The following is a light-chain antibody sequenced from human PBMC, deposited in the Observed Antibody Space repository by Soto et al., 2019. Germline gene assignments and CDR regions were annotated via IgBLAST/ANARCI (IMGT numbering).Light chain of an antibody. CDR3: QHYGTSPYT. CDR1: QTVNSKY. J-gene: IGKJ2*01. Sequence: EIVLTQSPGTLSLSPGERATLSCGASQTVNSKYLAWYQQKVGQAPRLLIYGASRRASGIPERFSGSGSGTHFTLTINKMEPEDFAVYYCQHYGTSPYTFGQGTKVDIK. V-gene: IGKV3-20*01. CDR2: GAS.